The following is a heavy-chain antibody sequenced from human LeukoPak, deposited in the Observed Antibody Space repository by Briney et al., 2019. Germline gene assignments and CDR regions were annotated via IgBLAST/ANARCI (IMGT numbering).Heavy chain of an antibody. D-gene: IGHD5-18*01. CDR2: INPNSGGT. J-gene: IGHJ6*02. CDR3: ARVTTVDTAIYYYYGMDV. Sequence: ASVKVSCKASGYTFTGYYMHWVRQAPGHGLEWMGWINPNSGGTNYAQKFQGRVTMTRDTSISTAYMELSRLRSDDTAVYYCARVTTVDTAIYYYYGMDVWGQGTTVTVSS. V-gene: IGHV1-2*02. CDR1: GYTFTGYY.